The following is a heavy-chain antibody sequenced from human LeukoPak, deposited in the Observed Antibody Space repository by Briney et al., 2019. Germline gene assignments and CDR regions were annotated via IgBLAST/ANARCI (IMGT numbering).Heavy chain of an antibody. D-gene: IGHD3-10*01. V-gene: IGHV3-33*01. CDR1: GSTFSSYG. CDR3: ARDSGFGNWFDP. J-gene: IGHJ5*02. Sequence: GGSLRLSCAASGSTFSSYGMHWVRQAPGKGLEWVAVIWYDGSNKYYADSVKGRFTISRDNSKNTLYLQMSSLRAEDTAVYYCARDSGFGNWFDPWGQGTLVTVSS. CDR2: IWYDGSNK.